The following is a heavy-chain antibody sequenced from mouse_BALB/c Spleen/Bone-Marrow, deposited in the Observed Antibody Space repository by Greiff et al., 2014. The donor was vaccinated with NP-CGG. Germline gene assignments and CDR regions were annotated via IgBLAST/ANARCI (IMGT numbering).Heavy chain of an antibody. Sequence: QVQLQQSGAGLVKPGASVELSCKASGYTFTDYIIHWVKQRSGQGLEWIGWFYPGSNSIKYNEKFKDKATLTADKSSSTVYMELSRLTSEDSAVYFCARHEEGGYDYDVGSYAMDYWGQGTSVTVSS. CDR1: GYTFTDYI. CDR2: FYPGSNSI. V-gene: IGHV1-62-2*01. D-gene: IGHD2-4*01. J-gene: IGHJ4*01. CDR3: ARHEEGGYDYDVGSYAMDY.